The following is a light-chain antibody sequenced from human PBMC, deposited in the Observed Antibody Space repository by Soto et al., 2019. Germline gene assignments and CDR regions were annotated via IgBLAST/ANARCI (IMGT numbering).Light chain of an antibody. V-gene: IGKV1-5*01. J-gene: IGKJ5*01. CDR2: DAS. Sequence: DIHMTQSPSSLSVSVGDRVTISCRTSQNINAWLAWYQQRPGQAPKLLIYDASTVQSGVPSRFSGSGSGTDFTLTISRLEPEDFAVYFCHQYGTFPITFGQGTRLEI. CDR1: QNINAW. CDR3: HQYGTFPIT.